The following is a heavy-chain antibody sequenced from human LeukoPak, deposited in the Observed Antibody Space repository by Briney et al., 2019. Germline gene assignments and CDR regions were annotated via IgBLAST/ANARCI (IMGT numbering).Heavy chain of an antibody. D-gene: IGHD6-13*01. J-gene: IGHJ4*02. CDR1: GYSISSSNW. CDR2: IYYSGST. Sequence: TPSETLSLTCAVSGYSISSSNWWGWIRQPPGKGLEWIGYIYYSGSTYYNPSLKSRVTMSVDTSKNQFSLKLSSVTAVDTAVYYCARVKEGSSWDSFDYWGQGTLVTVSS. V-gene: IGHV4-28*03. CDR3: ARVKEGSSWDSFDY.